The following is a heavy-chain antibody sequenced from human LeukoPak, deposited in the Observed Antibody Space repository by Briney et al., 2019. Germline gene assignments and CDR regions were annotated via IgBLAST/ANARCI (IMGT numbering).Heavy chain of an antibody. D-gene: IGHD3-16*01. CDR3: ARDRVALGGNAFDI. V-gene: IGHV3-21*01. Sequence: GGSLRLSCAASGFTFSSYNMDWVRQAPGKGLEWVASISSSSSYIYYADSVKGRFTISRDNAKNSLYLQMNSLRAEDTAVYYCARDRVALGGNAFDIWGQGTMVTVSS. J-gene: IGHJ3*02. CDR1: GFTFSSYN. CDR2: ISSSSSYI.